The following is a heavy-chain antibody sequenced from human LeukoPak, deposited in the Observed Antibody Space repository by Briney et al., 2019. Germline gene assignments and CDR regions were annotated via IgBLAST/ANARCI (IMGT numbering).Heavy chain of an antibody. V-gene: IGHV4-34*01. CDR3: ARVWLEQNWFDP. J-gene: IGHJ5*02. CDR1: GGSLSAYR. CDR2: INHSGST. D-gene: IGHD1/OR15-1a*01. Sequence: PSETLSLTCAVYGGSLSAYRWSWIRQPPGKGLEWIGEINHSGSTNYNPSLKSRVTISIDTSKNQFSLKLTSVTAADTAVYYCARVWLEQNWFDPWGQGTLVTVSS.